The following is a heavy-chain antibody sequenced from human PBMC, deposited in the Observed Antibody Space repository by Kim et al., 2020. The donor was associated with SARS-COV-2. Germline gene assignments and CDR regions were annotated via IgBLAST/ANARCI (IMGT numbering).Heavy chain of an antibody. CDR1: GFTFSSYW. CDR2: IKQDGSEK. J-gene: IGHJ6*02. D-gene: IGHD2-21*02. Sequence: GGSLRLSCAASGFTFSSYWMSWVRQAPGKGLEWVANIKQDGSEKYYVDSVKGRFTISRDNAKNSLYLQMNSLRAEDTPVYYCARVDGDLRYYYYYYGMDVWGQGTTVTVSS. V-gene: IGHV3-7*03. CDR3: ARVDGDLRYYYYYYGMDV.